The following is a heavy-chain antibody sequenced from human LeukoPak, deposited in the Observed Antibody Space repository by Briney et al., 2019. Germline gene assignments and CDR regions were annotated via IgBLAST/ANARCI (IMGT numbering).Heavy chain of an antibody. CDR1: GGSISIYY. V-gene: IGHV4-59*01. CDR2: IYYSGST. Sequence: PSETLSLTCTVSGGSISIYYWSWIRQPPGKGLEWIGYIYYSGSTNYNPSLKSRVTISVDTSKNQFSLKLSSVTAADTAVYYCARGLPMNGAFDIWGQGTMVTVSS. J-gene: IGHJ3*02. CDR3: ARGLPMNGAFDI. D-gene: IGHD3-22*01.